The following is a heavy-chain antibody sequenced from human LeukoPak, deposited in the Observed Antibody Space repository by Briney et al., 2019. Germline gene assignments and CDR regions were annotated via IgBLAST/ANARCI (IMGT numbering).Heavy chain of an antibody. CDR2: ISAYNGNT. CDR3: ARDIWARGLPGY. J-gene: IGHJ4*02. Sequence: ASVKVSYKASGYTFTIYGISWVRQAPGQGLEWMGWISAYNGNTNYAQKLQGRVTMTTDTSTSTAYMELRSLRSDDTAVYYCARDIWARGLPGYWGQGTLVTVSS. CDR1: GYTFTIYG. V-gene: IGHV1-18*01. D-gene: IGHD3-16*01.